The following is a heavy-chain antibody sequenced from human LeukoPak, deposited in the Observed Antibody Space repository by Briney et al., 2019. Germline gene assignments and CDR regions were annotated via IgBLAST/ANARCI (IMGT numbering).Heavy chain of an antibody. CDR3: AREKLSFFDSSGYFDH. D-gene: IGHD3-22*01. V-gene: IGHV3-48*03. J-gene: IGHJ4*02. CDR1: GFTFSSYE. CDR2: ISSSGSAI. Sequence: GGSLRLSCAASGFTFSSYEMNWVRQALGKGLEWVSFISSSGSAIHYADSVRGRFTISRDNAKNSLFLQMSRLRAEDTAVYYCAREKLSFFDSSGYFDHWGQGTLVTVSS.